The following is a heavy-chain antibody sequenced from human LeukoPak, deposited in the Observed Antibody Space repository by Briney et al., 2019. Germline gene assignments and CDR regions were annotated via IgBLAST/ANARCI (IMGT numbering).Heavy chain of an antibody. V-gene: IGHV3-30*02. CDR1: GFTFSSYG. Sequence: PGGSLRLSXAASGFTFSSYGMHWVRQTPGKGLEWLAFIRYDGSNKYYADSVKGRFTISRDNSKNTLYLQMNSLRAEDTAVYYGVRGLRYFDWLLEYWGQGTLVTVSS. CDR3: VRGLRYFDWLLEY. CDR2: IRYDGSNK. D-gene: IGHD3-9*01. J-gene: IGHJ4*02.